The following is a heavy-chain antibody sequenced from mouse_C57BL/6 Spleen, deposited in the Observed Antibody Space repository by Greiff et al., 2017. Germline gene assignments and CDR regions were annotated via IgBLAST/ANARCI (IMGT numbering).Heavy chain of an antibody. CDR1: GYSITSGYY. J-gene: IGHJ3*01. CDR2: ISYDGSN. Sequence: EESGPGLVKPSQSLSLTCSVTGYSITSGYYWNWIRQFPGNKLEWMGYISYDGSNNYNPSLKNRISITRDTSKNQFFLKLNSVTTEDTATYYCARKFTTEAWFAYWGQGTLVTVSA. V-gene: IGHV3-6*01. D-gene: IGHD1-1*01. CDR3: ARKFTTEAWFAY.